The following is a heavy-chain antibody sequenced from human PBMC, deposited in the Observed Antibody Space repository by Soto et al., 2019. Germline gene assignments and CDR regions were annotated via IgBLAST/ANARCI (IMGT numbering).Heavy chain of an antibody. CDR2: ISGSGGST. CDR1: GFTFSSYG. J-gene: IGHJ4*02. D-gene: IGHD1-26*01. CDR3: AKGLYSGSYFDY. V-gene: IGHV3-23*01. Sequence: EVQLLESGGGLVQPGGSLRLSCAASGFTFSSYGMTWVRQAPGKGLEWVSTISGSGGSTYYADSVKGQFTISRDNSKNTLYLQMNSLRAEDTAVYYGAKGLYSGSYFDYWGQGTLVTVSS.